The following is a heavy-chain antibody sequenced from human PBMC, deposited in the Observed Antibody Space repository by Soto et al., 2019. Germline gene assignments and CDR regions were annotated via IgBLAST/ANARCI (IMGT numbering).Heavy chain of an antibody. CDR2: IWYDGINK. D-gene: IGHD6-6*01. CDR3: ARDGSGSIAARRGYFDY. V-gene: IGHV3-33*01. Sequence: QVQLVESGGGVVQPGRSLRLSCAASGFTFSSYGMHWVRQAPGKGLEWVAVIWYDGINKYYADSVKGRFTISRDNSKNTLYLKMNSMRSDDTAVYYCARDGSGSIAARRGYFDYCGQGTLVTVSS. CDR1: GFTFSSYG. J-gene: IGHJ4*02.